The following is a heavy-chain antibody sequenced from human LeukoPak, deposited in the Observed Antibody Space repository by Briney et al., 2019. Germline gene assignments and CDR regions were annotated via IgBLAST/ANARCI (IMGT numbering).Heavy chain of an antibody. D-gene: IGHD3-3*01. CDR1: GFTFSSYS. J-gene: IGHJ6*03. V-gene: IGHV3-21*01. Sequence: GESLRLSCAASGFTFSSYSMNWVRQAPGEGLEWVSSISSSSSYIYYADSVKGRFTISRDNAKNSLYLQMNSLRAEDTAVYYCARDVRRFLEWLSISDYYYYYYMDVWGKGTTVTVSS. CDR3: ARDVRRFLEWLSISDYYYYYYMDV. CDR2: ISSSSSYI.